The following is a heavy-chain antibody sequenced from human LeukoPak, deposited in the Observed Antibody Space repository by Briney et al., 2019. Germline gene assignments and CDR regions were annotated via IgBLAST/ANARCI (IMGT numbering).Heavy chain of an antibody. V-gene: IGHV5-51*01. Sequence: GEPLKIPCKGSGYSFTSYWIGWVRQMPGKGLEWMGIIYPGDSDTRYSPSFQGQVTISADKSISTAYLQWSSLKASDTAMYYCARQIFSDAFDIWGQGTMVTVSS. D-gene: IGHD3-9*01. CDR1: GYSFTSYW. CDR2: IYPGDSDT. J-gene: IGHJ3*02. CDR3: ARQIFSDAFDI.